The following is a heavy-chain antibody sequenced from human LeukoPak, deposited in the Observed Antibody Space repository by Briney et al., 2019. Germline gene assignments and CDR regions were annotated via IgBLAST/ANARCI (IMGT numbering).Heavy chain of an antibody. CDR2: ISPDGSTK. CDR1: GFTFSRSW. CDR3: ATGASGSWDF. Sequence: PGGSLRLSCAASGFTFSRSWMSWVRQPPGKGLEWVANISPDGSTKYHMDSVKGRLTISRDNAKDSLYLEMSRLRDDDTAMYYCATGASGSWDFGGQGTLVTVSS. V-gene: IGHV3-7*03. D-gene: IGHD6-13*01. J-gene: IGHJ4*02.